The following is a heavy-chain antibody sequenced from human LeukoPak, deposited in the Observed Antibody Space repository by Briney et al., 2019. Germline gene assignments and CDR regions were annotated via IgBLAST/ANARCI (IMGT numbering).Heavy chain of an antibody. CDR3: AKEGDRHSYNPKTGPPT. D-gene: IGHD1-14*01. CDR1: GFIFRNYA. Sequence: GGSLRLSCAASGFIFRNYAMSWVRQAPARGLEWVSSLRDDGETFYADSVKGRVTISIDNSKNTAHLEMKRLRDEDGAVYYMAKEGDRHSYNPKTGPPTWGEGTLVTVSS. CDR2: LRDDGET. J-gene: IGHJ5*02. V-gene: IGHV3-23*01.